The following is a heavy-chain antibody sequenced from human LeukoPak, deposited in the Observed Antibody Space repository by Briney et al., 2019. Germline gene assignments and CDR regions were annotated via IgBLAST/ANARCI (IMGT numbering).Heavy chain of an antibody. V-gene: IGHV3-23*01. D-gene: IGHD3-10*01. CDR2: ISGSGGSK. CDR1: GFTSSSYA. Sequence: PGGSLRLSCAASGFTSSSYAMNWVRQAPGKELEWVSTISGSGGSKHYADSVEGRFTISRDNSKNTVYLQMNSLRAEDTAIYYCAKLTSASGAYGVDVWGQGTTVTVSS. CDR3: AKLTSASGAYGVDV. J-gene: IGHJ6*02.